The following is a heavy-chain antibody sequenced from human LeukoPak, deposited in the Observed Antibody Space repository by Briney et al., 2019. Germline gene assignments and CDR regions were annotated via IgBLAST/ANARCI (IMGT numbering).Heavy chain of an antibody. CDR3: ARVASYDSSGSKDY. CDR1: GVSSSSYY. V-gene: IGHV4-59*12. D-gene: IGHD3-22*01. Sequence: SETLSLTCTVSGVSSSSYYWTWIRQPPGKGLEWIGYIYYSGSTNYNPSLKSRVTISVDMSKNQFSLKLSSVTAADTAVYYCARVASYDSSGSKDYWGQGTLVTVSS. CDR2: IYYSGST. J-gene: IGHJ4*02.